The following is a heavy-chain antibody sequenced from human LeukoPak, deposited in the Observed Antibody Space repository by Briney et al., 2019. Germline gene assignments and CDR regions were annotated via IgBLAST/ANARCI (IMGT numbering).Heavy chain of an antibody. Sequence: GGSLRLSCAASGFTVSSNYMSWVRQAPGKGLEWVSVIYSGSSTYYADSVKGRFTISRDNSKNTLYLQMNSLRAEDTAVYYCARDTFGYSSSWYDYWGQGTLVTVSS. V-gene: IGHV3-66*01. D-gene: IGHD6-13*01. CDR1: GFTVSSNY. CDR2: IYSGSST. CDR3: ARDTFGYSSSWYDY. J-gene: IGHJ4*02.